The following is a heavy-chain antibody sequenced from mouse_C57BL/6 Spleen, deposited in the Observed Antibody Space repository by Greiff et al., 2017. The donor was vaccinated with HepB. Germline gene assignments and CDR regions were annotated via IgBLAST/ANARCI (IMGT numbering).Heavy chain of an antibody. CDR3: AATTVVATRYFDF. CDR2: INPSSGYT. J-gene: IGHJ1*03. CDR1: GYTFTSYT. D-gene: IGHD1-1*01. V-gene: IGHV1-4*01. Sequence: QVQLQQSGAELARPGASVKMSCKASGYTFTSYTMHWVKQRPGQGLEWIGYINPSSGYTKYNQKFKDKATLTADKSSSKAYMQLRSLTSEGSAVHYCAATTVVATRYFDFWGTGTTVTVSS.